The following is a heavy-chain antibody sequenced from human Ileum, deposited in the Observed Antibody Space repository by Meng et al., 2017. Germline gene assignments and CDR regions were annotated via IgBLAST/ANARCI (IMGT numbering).Heavy chain of an antibody. J-gene: IGHJ6*02. Sequence: SETLSLTCTVSGGSISSGSYYWSWIRQPAGKGLEWIGRIYTSGSTNYNPSLKSRVTISVDTSKNNISLKLNSVTAADTAVYYCARTRTNRLGMDVWGQGTKVTVSS. CDR2: IYTSGST. CDR1: GGSISSGSYY. D-gene: IGHD1-14*01. CDR3: ARTRTNRLGMDV. V-gene: IGHV4-61*02.